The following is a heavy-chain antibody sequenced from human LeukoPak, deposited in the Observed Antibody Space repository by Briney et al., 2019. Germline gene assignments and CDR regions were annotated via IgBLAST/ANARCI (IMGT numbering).Heavy chain of an antibody. CDR3: ASWSNWFDP. Sequence: SETLSLTCAVYGGSFSGYYWSWIRQPPGKGLEWIGYIYYSGSTNYNPSLKSRVTISVDTSKNQFSLKLSSVTAADTAVYYCASWSNWFDPWGQGTLVTVSS. CDR2: IYYSGST. J-gene: IGHJ5*02. V-gene: IGHV4-59*01. CDR1: GGSFSGYY.